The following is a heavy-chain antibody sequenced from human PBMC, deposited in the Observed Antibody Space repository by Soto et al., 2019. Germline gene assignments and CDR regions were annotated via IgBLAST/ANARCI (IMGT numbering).Heavy chain of an antibody. V-gene: IGHV3-23*01. CDR3: ATGSIEYSASVDN. J-gene: IGHJ4*02. D-gene: IGHD5-12*01. CDR2: ISARGGSS. CDR1: GFSFSSYA. Sequence: DVQLLESGGGLVQPGGSLRLSCAASGFSFSSYAMVWVRQAPGKGLEWVAVISARGGSSYFADSVKGRFTLSRDNSKNVLSLEMNSLRAEDTAIYFCATGSIEYSASVDNWGQGTLVVV.